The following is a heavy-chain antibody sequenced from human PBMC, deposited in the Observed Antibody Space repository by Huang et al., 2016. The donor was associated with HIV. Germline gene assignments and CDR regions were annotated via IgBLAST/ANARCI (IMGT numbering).Heavy chain of an antibody. CDR1: NYNFGSHG. V-gene: IGHV1-18*01. D-gene: IGHD3-3*01. J-gene: IGHJ6*03. CDR3: ARSGFGVVITTTLDYYYMDV. CDR2: IRVYNGET. Sequence: QVQLVQSGAEVKKPGASVKVSCEASNYNFGSHGSSWVRQAPGQGLEWSGWIRVYNGETKYAQKFQGRVTMTREPSTRTAYMELTSLRFDDTAVYYCARSGFGVVITTTLDYYYMDVWGTGTTVTVSS.